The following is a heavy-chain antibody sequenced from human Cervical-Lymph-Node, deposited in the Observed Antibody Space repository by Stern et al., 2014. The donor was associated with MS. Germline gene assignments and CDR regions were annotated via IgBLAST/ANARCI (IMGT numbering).Heavy chain of an antibody. CDR1: GGTFSTSG. CDR3: ARDLGVGPSVS. D-gene: IGHD1-26*01. CDR2: IIPVLGTT. Sequence: MQLVESGAEVKKPGSSVKVSCKASGGTFSTSGISWVRQAPGQGLEWMGGIIPVLGTTNYARKFQGRLTITADTSTSTVHMALSSLTSEDTAVYYCARDLGVGPSVSWGEGTVVTVSS. V-gene: IGHV1-69*06. J-gene: IGHJ5*02.